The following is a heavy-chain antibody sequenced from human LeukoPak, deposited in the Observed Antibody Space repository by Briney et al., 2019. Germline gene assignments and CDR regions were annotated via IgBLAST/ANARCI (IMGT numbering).Heavy chain of an antibody. CDR3: VKASGISYYYYGMDV. V-gene: IGHV3-64D*06. Sequence: PGGSLRLSCSASGFTFSSYAMHWVRQAPGKGLEYVSAISSNGGNTYYADSVKGRFTISRDNSKNTLYLQMSSLRAEDTAVYYCVKASGISYYYYGMDVWGKGTTVTVSS. CDR1: GFTFSSYA. J-gene: IGHJ6*04. D-gene: IGHD3-10*01. CDR2: ISSNGGNT.